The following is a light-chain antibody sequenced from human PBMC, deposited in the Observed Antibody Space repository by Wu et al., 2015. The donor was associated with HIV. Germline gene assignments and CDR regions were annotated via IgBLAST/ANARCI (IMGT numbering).Light chain of an antibody. CDR1: QTVGSY. CDR2: GAS. Sequence: AIQLTQSPSSVSASTGDKVTITCRTSQTVGSYLGWYQQKPGRAPKLLIYGASTLETGVPSRFTASASGTIFSLTITCLQSDDFATYYCQQFYTYRALIFGGGTKVESK. CDR3: QQFYTYRALI. V-gene: IGKV1-8*01. J-gene: IGKJ4*01.